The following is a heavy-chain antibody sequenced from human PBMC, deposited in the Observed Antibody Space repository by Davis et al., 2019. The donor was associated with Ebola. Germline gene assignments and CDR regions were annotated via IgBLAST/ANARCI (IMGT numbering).Heavy chain of an antibody. J-gene: IGHJ4*02. D-gene: IGHD3-3*02. Sequence: GESLKISCKGSGYTFTTYWIGWVRQMSGKGLEWMGIIYPSDSDTRYSPSFQGQVTISADKSISTAYLQWSSLKASDTAMYYCARRGGWSGAFLDYWGQGTLVTVSS. CDR2: IYPSDSDT. CDR3: ARRGGWSGAFLDY. V-gene: IGHV5-51*01. CDR1: GYTFTTYW.